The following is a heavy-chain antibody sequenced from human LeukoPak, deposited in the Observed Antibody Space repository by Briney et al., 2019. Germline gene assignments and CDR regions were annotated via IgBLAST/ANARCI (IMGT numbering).Heavy chain of an antibody. V-gene: IGHV3-33*06. CDR2: IWSDGINK. J-gene: IGHJ4*02. D-gene: IGHD3-22*01. Sequence: PGGSLRLSCAASGFSFSSYGMHWVRQAPGKGLEWVAVIWSDGINKYYADSVRGRFTVSRDNSKNTLYLQMNSLRAGDTAVYYCANENYYDSSGYVDYWGQGTLVTVSS. CDR1: GFSFSSYG. CDR3: ANENYYDSSGYVDY.